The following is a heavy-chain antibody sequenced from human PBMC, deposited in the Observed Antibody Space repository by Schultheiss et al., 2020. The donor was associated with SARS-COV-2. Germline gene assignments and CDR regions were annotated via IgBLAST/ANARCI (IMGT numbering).Heavy chain of an antibody. D-gene: IGHD2-15*01. CDR2: IYHSGST. CDR3: ARHGQLCSGGSCYPVFDY. Sequence: SETLSLTCAVSGYSISSGYYWGWIRQPPGKGLEWIGSIYHSGSTYYNPSLKSRVTISVDTSKNQFSLKLSSVTAADTAVYYCARHGQLCSGGSCYPVFDYWGQGTLVTVSS. V-gene: IGHV4-38-2*01. J-gene: IGHJ4*02. CDR1: GYSISSGYY.